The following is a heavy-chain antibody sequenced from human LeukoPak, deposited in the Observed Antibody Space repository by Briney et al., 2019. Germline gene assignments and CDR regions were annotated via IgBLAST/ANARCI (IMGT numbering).Heavy chain of an antibody. D-gene: IGHD3-9*01. V-gene: IGHV4-31*03. J-gene: IGHJ4*02. Sequence: PSETLSHTCTVSGGSINSGYYWSWLRQHPGRGLEWIGYIYYNGDTYYNPSLKSRITMSTDASKNQFSLRLSSVTAADTAVYFCARTYFDIFTGPRDIPHYFDYWGQGTLVSVSS. CDR1: GGSINSGYY. CDR3: ARTYFDIFTGPRDIPHYFDY. CDR2: IYYNGDT.